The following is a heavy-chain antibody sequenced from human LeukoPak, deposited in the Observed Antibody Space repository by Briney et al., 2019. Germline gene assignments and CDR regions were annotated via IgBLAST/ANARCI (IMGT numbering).Heavy chain of an antibody. V-gene: IGHV3-7*01. CDR2: INKDGSEK. CDR1: GFTFSNYE. Sequence: GGSLRVSCVASGFTFSNYEINWVRQAPGQGLEWVANINKDGSEKYYLYSAKGGFTISRDNARNSLYLQVNSLRAEDTAVYYCARGETSGYSSTRHFWGGNYYFDYWGQGSLVTVSS. J-gene: IGHJ4*02. CDR3: ARGETSGYSSTRHFWGGNYYFDY. D-gene: IGHD2-2*01.